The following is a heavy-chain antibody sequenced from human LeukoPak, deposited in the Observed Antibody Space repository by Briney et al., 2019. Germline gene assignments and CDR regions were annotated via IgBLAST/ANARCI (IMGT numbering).Heavy chain of an antibody. CDR1: GFTFSDYS. V-gene: IGHV3-21*01. D-gene: IGHD3-22*01. J-gene: IGHJ3*02. CDR3: ARVYYDSSGYGRDAFDI. CDR2: ISSSSSYI. Sequence: PGGSLRLSCEASGFTFSDYSMNWVRQAPGKGLEWVSYISSSSSYIYYAESLKGRFTISRDNAKNSLYLQMNSLRAGDTAVYYCARVYYDSSGYGRDAFDIWGQGTMVTVSS.